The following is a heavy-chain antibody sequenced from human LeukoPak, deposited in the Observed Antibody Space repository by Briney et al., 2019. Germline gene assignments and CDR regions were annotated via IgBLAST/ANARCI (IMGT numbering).Heavy chain of an antibody. CDR1: GYTFTGYC. V-gene: IGHV1-2*02. CDR3: ARNTYYYDNSAGTFDF. J-gene: IGHJ4*02. D-gene: IGHD3-22*01. Sequence: GASVKVSCKASGYTFTGYCMNWVRQAPGQGLEWMGWINPNSGGTNYAQKFQGRVTMTRDTSISTAYMELSGLRSDDTAVFYCARNTYYYDNSAGTFDFWAREPWSPSPQ. CDR2: INPNSGGT.